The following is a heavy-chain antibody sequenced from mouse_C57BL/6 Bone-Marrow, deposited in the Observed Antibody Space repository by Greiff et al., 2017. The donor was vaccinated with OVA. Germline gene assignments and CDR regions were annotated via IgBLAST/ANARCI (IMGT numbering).Heavy chain of an antibody. CDR2: IYPRSGNT. Sequence: VKLVESGAELARPGASVKLSCKASGYTFTSYGISWVKQRTGQGLEWIGEIYPRSGNTYYNEKFKGKATLTADKSSSTAYMELRSLTSEDSAVYFGARSTYYIAYWGQGTLVTVSA. V-gene: IGHV1-81*01. J-gene: IGHJ3*01. CDR1: GYTFTSYG. D-gene: IGHD2-12*01. CDR3: ARSTYYIAY.